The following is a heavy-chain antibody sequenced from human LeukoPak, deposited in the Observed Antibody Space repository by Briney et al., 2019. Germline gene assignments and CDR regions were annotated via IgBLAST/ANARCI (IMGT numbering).Heavy chain of an antibody. J-gene: IGHJ4*02. CDR2: IKYYGSEK. CDR1: GFTFSNYW. Sequence: PGGSLRLSCAASGFTFSNYWMSWVRQAPGKGLEWVANIKYYGSEKYYADSVRGRFTISRDNAKNSLYLQMNSLRVEDTAIYFCARGIPDYSSLAYWGQGALVTVSS. D-gene: IGHD2-15*01. V-gene: IGHV3-7*01. CDR3: ARGIPDYSSLAY.